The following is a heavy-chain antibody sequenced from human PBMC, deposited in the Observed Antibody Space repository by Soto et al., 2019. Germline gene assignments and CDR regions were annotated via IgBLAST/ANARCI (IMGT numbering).Heavy chain of an antibody. J-gene: IGHJ4*02. CDR2: IKQDGSEK. D-gene: IGHD3-22*01. CDR1: GFTFSSYW. V-gene: IGHV3-7*01. Sequence: EVQLVESGGGLVQPGGSLRLSCAASGFTFSSYWMSWVRQAPGKGLEWVANIKQDGSEKYYVDSVKGRFTISRDNAKNSLYLQMNSLRAEDTAVYYCARRGVDDYYYDSSGYWNWGQGTLVTVSS. CDR3: ARRGVDDYYYDSSGYWN.